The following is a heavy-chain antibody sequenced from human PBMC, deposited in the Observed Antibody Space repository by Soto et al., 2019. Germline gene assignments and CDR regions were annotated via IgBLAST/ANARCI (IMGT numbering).Heavy chain of an antibody. V-gene: IGHV4-4*02. CDR2: IYHSGSS. CDR1: GYSLTRVKW. CDR3: ARGETQQQRDH. J-gene: IGHJ4*02. D-gene: IGHD6-13*01. Sequence: ILSRTRAVCGYSLTRVKWWSWIRQPPGKGLQWIGEIYHSGSSKYNSSLKSRVIISVDKSKNQFSLKVSSVTAADTAVYYCARGETQQQRDHWGQGTLVTVS.